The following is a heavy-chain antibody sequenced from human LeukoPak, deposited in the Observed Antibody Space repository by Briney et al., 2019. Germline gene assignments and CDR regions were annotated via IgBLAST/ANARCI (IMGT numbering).Heavy chain of an antibody. CDR1: GYTFTSYY. D-gene: IGHD3-22*01. V-gene: IGHV1-46*01. J-gene: IGHJ3*02. CDR2: INPSGGST. CDR3: AREGITMIVVVSDVFDI. Sequence: ASVKVSCKASGYTFTSYYMHWVRQAPGQGLEWMGIINPSGGSTSYAQKFQGRVTMTRDTSTSTVYMELSSLRSEDTAVYYCAREGITMIVVVSDVFDIWGQGTMVTVSS.